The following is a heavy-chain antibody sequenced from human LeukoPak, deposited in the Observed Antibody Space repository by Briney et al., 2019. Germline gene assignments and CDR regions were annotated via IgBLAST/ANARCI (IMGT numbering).Heavy chain of an antibody. CDR1: GFTFSSYS. Sequence: GGSLRLSCAASGFTFSSYSMNWVRQAPGKGLEWVSSISSSSSYIYYADSVKGRFTISRDNAKNSLYLQMNSLRAEDTAVYYCARGGGMGHYCYYMDVWGKGTTVTISS. CDR3: ARGGGMGHYCYYMDV. D-gene: IGHD5-24*01. CDR2: ISSSSSYI. J-gene: IGHJ6*03. V-gene: IGHV3-21*01.